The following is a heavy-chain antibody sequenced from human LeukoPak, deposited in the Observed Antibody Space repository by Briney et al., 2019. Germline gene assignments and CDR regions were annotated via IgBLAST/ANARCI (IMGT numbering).Heavy chain of an antibody. CDR1: GYTFTGYY. V-gene: IGHV1-8*02. J-gene: IGHJ6*02. CDR2: MNPNSGNT. Sequence: ASVKVSCKASGYTFTGYYMHWVRQATGQGLEWLGWMNPNSGNTGYAQKFQGRVTMTRNTSINTAYMELSSLRSEDTAVYYCARGHQTWHGMDVWGQGTTVTVSS. CDR3: ARGHQTWHGMDV.